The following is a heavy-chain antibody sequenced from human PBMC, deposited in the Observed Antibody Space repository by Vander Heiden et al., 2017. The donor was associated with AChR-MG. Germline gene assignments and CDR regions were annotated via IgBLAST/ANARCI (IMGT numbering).Heavy chain of an antibody. J-gene: IGHJ6*02. CDR2: IHSSGSA. V-gene: IGHV3-66*02. CDR3: ARDLSSTVPLATATYYGMDV. Sequence: EVQLVESGGGLVQPGGSLRLSCAASGFPISTNYISWFRQAPGTGLEWVSIIHSSGSAYYADSVKGRFTISRDYSKNTLYLQMNSLRAEDTAVYYCARDLSSTVPLATATYYGMDVWGQGTTVTVSS. D-gene: IGHD2-21*02. CDR1: GFPISTNY.